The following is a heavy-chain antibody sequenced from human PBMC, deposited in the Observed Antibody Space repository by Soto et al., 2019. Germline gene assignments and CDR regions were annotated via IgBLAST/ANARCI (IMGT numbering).Heavy chain of an antibody. CDR1: GFTLGGSA. V-gene: IGHV3-73*01. J-gene: IGHJ3*02. CDR2: IRSKVNNYAT. CDR3: TRLGEGREGVAVSFDI. Sequence: GGSLRLSCAASGFTLGGSAIHWVRQASGKGLEWVGRIRSKVNNYATAYAASVKGRFTVSKDDSKNTAYLQMSSLNTEDTAVYFCTRLGEGREGVAVSFDIWGQGTKVTVSS. D-gene: IGHD6-19*01.